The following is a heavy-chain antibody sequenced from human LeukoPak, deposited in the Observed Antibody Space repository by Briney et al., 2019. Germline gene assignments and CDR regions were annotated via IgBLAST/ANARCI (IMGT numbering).Heavy chain of an antibody. D-gene: IGHD6-19*01. J-gene: IGHJ4*02. CDR1: GFTFSSYA. CDR3: AKAQRLTYSSGD. Sequence: GGSLRLSCAASGFTFSSYAMSWVRQAPGKGLEWVSAISAGGNTYYADSVKGRFTISRDNSKNTLSLQMNSLRAEDTAVYYCAKAQRLTYSSGDWGQGTLVTVSS. CDR2: ISAGGNT. V-gene: IGHV3-23*01.